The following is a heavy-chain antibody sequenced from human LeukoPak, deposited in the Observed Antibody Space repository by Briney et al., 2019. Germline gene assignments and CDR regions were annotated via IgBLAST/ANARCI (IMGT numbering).Heavy chain of an antibody. CDR2: IYHSGST. Sequence: SETLSLTCAVSGGSISSSNWWSWVRQPPGKGLEWLGEIYHSGSTNYNPSLKSRVTISVDKSKNQFSLKLSSVTAADTAVYYCATYGDYALFDYWGQGTLVTVSS. CDR3: ATYGDYALFDY. D-gene: IGHD4-17*01. CDR1: GGSISSSNW. V-gene: IGHV4-4*02. J-gene: IGHJ4*02.